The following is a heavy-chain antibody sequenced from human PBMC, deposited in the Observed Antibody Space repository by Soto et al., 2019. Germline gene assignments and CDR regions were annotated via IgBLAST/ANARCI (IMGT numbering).Heavy chain of an antibody. J-gene: IGHJ4*02. CDR1: GFIFSNFG. CDR2: ISSDEKIK. Sequence: SLRLSCVASGFIFSNFGMHWVRQAPGKGLEWVAVISSDEKIKQYADSVRGRFAISGDNSKNTLYLQMTSLRAEDTAIYYCARGLRSVLDYWGQGTLVTVSS. V-gene: IGHV3-33*01. D-gene: IGHD6-6*01. CDR3: ARGLRSVLDY.